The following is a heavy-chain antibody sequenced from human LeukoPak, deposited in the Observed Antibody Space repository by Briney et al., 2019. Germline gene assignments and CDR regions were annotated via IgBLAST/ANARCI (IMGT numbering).Heavy chain of an antibody. D-gene: IGHD2/OR15-2a*01. V-gene: IGHV3-30*02. CDR2: IGSDGSNK. J-gene: IGHJ4*02. Sequence: GGSLRLSCAASGFTFSIYGMHWVRQAPGQGLQWVAFIGSDGSNKYYADSVKGRFTISRDNSKNTLYLQMNSLRAEDTAIYYCAKLIGVDFDYWGQGTLVTVSS. CDR1: GFTFSIYG. CDR3: AKLIGVDFDY.